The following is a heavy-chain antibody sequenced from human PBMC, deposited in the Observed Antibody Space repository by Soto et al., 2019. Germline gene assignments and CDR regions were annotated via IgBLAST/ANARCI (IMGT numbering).Heavy chain of an antibody. J-gene: IGHJ3*02. V-gene: IGHV4-4*02. CDR3: ARDCTRTVRSVLDI. CDR2: IYHSGNI. D-gene: IGHD3-10*02. Sequence: SETLCLTCAVAGGSIISSNWWSWVSQAPGKGLEWIGEIYHSGNINYNPSLKSRVAISVDKSKNQFSLRLRSVTAAGTAVYYRARDCTRTVRSVLDILVQGTMVIGFS. CDR1: GGSIISSNW.